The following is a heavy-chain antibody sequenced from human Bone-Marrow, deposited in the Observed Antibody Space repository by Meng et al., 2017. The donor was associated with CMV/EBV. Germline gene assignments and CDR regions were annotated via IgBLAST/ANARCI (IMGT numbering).Heavy chain of an antibody. CDR2: IKQDGSEK. Sequence: GFTFSRYWMSWVRQAPGKGLEWVANIKQDGSEKYYVDSVKGRFTISRDNAKNSLYLQMNSLRAEDTAVYYCARDYYDSSGYERHFQHWGQGTLVTVSS. CDR3: ARDYYDSSGYERHFQH. J-gene: IGHJ1*01. CDR1: GFTFSRYW. D-gene: IGHD3-22*01. V-gene: IGHV3-7*04.